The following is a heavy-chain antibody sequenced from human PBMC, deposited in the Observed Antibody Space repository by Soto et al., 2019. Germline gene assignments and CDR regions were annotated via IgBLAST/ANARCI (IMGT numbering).Heavy chain of an antibody. V-gene: IGHV3-23*01. J-gene: IGHJ4*02. CDR1: GFTFSSYA. CDR3: AKPAGEDIVVVPAAMPLDY. D-gene: IGHD2-2*01. CDR2: ISGSGGST. Sequence: GGSLRLSCAASGFTFSSYAMSWVRQAPGKGLEWVSAISGSGGSTYYADSLKGRFTISRDNSKNTRYLQMNSLGAEDRAVYFCAKPAGEDIVVVPAAMPLDYWGQGTLVTVSS.